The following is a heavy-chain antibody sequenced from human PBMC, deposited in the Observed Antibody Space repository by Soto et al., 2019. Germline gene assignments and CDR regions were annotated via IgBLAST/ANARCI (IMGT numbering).Heavy chain of an antibody. CDR2: ISAYNGNT. J-gene: IGHJ3*02. CDR1: GYTFTSYG. V-gene: IGHV1-18*01. D-gene: IGHD2-2*01. Sequence: ASVKVSCKASGYTFTSYGISWVRQAPGQGLEWMGWISAYNGNTNYAQKLQGRVTMTTDTSTSTAYMELRSLRSDDTAVYYCARIGGRCSSTSCPAGDAFDIWGQGTMVTVSS. CDR3: ARIGGRCSSTSCPAGDAFDI.